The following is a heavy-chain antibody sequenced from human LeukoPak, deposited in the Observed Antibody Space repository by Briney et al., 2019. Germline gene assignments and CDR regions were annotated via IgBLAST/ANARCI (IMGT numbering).Heavy chain of an antibody. CDR3: ARVRGSYGDTANY. CDR1: GYSFTSYG. Sequence: ASVKVSCKASGYSFTSYGISWVRQAPGQGLEWMGWISVHNGNTHYAQKLQGRVTMTTDTSTSTAYMELRSLRSDDTAVYYCARVRGSYGDTANYWGQGTPVTVSS. CDR2: ISVHNGNT. J-gene: IGHJ4*02. D-gene: IGHD4-17*01. V-gene: IGHV1-18*04.